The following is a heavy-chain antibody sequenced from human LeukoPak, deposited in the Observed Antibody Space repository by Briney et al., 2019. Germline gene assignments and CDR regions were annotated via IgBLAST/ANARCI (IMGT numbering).Heavy chain of an antibody. V-gene: IGHV3-23*01. CDR2: ISVTVGNT. CDR3: AKALKELTLITAAGADY. Sequence: GGSLRLSCAASGFTFSKYAMSWVRQAPGKGLEWVSAISVTVGNTYYADSVKGRFTISRDNSKNTLYLQMNSLRAEDTAVYYCAKALKELTLITAAGADYWSQGTLVTVSS. D-gene: IGHD2-2*01. J-gene: IGHJ4*02. CDR1: GFTFSKYA.